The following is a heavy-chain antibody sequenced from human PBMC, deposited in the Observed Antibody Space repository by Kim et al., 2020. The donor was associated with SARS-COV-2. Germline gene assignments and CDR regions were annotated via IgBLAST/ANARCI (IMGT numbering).Heavy chain of an antibody. CDR2: IIPIFGTA. D-gene: IGHD3-10*01. J-gene: IGHJ5*02. CDR3: ARQGAQAYYYGSGGELDH. CDR1: GGTFSSYA. V-gene: IGHV1-69*13. Sequence: SVKVSCKASGGTFSSYAISWVRQAPGQGLEWMGGIIPIFGTANYAQKFQGRVTITADESTSTAYMELSSLRSEDTAVYYCARQGAQAYYYGSGGELDHWGQGTLVTVSS.